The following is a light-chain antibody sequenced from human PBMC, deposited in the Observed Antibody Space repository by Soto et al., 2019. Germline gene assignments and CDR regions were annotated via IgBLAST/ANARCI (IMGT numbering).Light chain of an antibody. J-gene: IGKJ1*01. CDR3: QQTYSSPQWT. CDR2: WAS. Sequence: DIVMTQSPDSLAVSLGERATINCKSSQSVLYRSKNKNYLAWYQQKPGQPPKLLIYWASTRESGVPDRFSGSGSGTDFTLTISSLQPEDFATYYCQQTYSSPQWTFGQGTKVDIK. V-gene: IGKV4-1*01. CDR1: QSVLYRSKNKNY.